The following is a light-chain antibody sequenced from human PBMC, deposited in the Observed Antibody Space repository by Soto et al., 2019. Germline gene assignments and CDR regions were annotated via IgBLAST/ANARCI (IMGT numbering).Light chain of an antibody. Sequence: IVLTQSPGTLSLSPGETATLSCRASQIIKTFYFGWYQQKPGQSPSLLIYGVYSRATGTPDRFSGSGSGTDFTLTISRLEPEDSAVYYCQFYGSSLITFGQGTRLEIK. V-gene: IGKV3-20*01. CDR1: QIIKTFY. J-gene: IGKJ5*01. CDR2: GVY. CDR3: QFYGSSLIT.